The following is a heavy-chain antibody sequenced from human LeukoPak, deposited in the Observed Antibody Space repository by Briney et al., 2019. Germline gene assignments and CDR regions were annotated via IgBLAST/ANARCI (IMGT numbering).Heavy chain of an antibody. V-gene: IGHV4-39*01. CDR1: GGSISSSSYY. Sequence: NASETLSLTCTVSGGSISSSSYYWGWIRQPPGKGLEWIGSIYYSGSTYYNPSLKSRVTISVDTSKNQFSLKLSSVTAADTAVYYCATSSSGPYNWFDPWGQGTLVTVSS. CDR3: ATSSSGPYNWFDP. D-gene: IGHD6-6*01. CDR2: IYYSGST. J-gene: IGHJ5*02.